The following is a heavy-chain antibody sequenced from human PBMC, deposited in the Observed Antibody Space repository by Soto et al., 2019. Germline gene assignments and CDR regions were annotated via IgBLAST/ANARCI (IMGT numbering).Heavy chain of an antibody. D-gene: IGHD6-19*01. CDR3: AKGDQWLVDYFHH. Sequence: GGSLRLSCAASGFSFSNYAMSWVRQAPGKGLEWVSAVSRSGDSTYYADSMKGRFTVSRDNSKNTLYLQMHGLTVEDTALYYCAKGDQWLVDYFHHWGQGTLVTVSS. CDR1: GFSFSNYA. CDR2: VSRSGDST. V-gene: IGHV3-23*01. J-gene: IGHJ1*01.